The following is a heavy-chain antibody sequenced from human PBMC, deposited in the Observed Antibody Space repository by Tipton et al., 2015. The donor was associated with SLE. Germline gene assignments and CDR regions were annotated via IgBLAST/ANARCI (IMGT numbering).Heavy chain of an antibody. V-gene: IGHV1-18*01. CDR3: AREATAMGPFDY. CDR1: GYTLTSYG. CDR2: ISDNDDNT. J-gene: IGHJ4*02. D-gene: IGHD5-18*01. Sequence: QLVQSGAEVKKPGASVKVSCKASGYTLTSYGISWMRQAPGQGLEWMGWISDNDDNTNYAQKLQGRVTMTTDTSTSTAYMELRSLRSDDTAVYYCAREATAMGPFDYWGQGTLVTVSS.